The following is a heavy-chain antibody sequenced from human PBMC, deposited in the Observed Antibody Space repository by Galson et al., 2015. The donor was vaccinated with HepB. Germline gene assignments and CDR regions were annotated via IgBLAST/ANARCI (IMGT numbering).Heavy chain of an antibody. Sequence: SVKVSCKASGGTFSSYAISWVRQAPGQGLEWMGGIIPIFGTANYAQKFQGRVTITADESTSTAYMELSSLRSEDTAVYYCARDRAGELDYYDSSGPNWFDPWGQGTLVTVSS. CDR1: GGTFSSYA. V-gene: IGHV1-69*13. CDR3: ARDRAGELDYYDSSGPNWFDP. J-gene: IGHJ5*02. D-gene: IGHD3-22*01. CDR2: IIPIFGTA.